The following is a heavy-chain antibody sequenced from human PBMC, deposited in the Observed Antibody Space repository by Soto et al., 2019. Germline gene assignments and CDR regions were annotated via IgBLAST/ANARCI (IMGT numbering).Heavy chain of an antibody. CDR3: AREEVPLQLWLNRLLSYYYYMDV. CDR2: INAGNGNT. D-gene: IGHD5-18*01. J-gene: IGHJ6*03. Sequence: ASVKVSCKASGYTFTSYAMHWVRQAPGQRLEWMGWINAGNGNTKYSQKFQGRVTITRDTSASTAYMELSSLRSEDTAVYYCAREEVPLQLWLNRLLSYYYYMDVWGKGTTVTVSS. V-gene: IGHV1-3*01. CDR1: GYTFTSYA.